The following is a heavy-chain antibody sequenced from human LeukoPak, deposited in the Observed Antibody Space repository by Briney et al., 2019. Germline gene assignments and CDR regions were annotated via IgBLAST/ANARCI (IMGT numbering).Heavy chain of an antibody. CDR1: GGSITASY. CDR3: ARDKHLGFSSGTKYYPYYFDS. D-gene: IGHD2-2*03. J-gene: IGHJ4*02. CDR2: ISNSGST. Sequence: PSETLSLTCTASGGSITASYWTWVRQPPGKGLEYIGYISNSGSTNYNPSLKSRVTISVDTAKNHLSVNLTSVPDADTAVYYCARDKHLGFSSGTKYYPYYFDSWGQGIQVTVSS. V-gene: IGHV4-59*01.